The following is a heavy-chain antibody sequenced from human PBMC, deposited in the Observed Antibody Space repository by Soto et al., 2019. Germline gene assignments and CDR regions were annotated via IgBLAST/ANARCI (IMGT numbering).Heavy chain of an antibody. CDR1: GGSISSGGYY. D-gene: IGHD4-17*01. CDR2: IYYSGST. J-gene: IGHJ4*02. V-gene: IGHV4-39*01. CDR3: ATHPPYGPLDH. Sequence: SETLSLTCTVSGGSISSGGYYWSWIRQHPGKGLEWIGYIYYSGSTYYNPSLKSRVTISVDTSKNQFALRLTSVTAADTAVYYCATHPPYGPLDHWGQGTLVTVSS.